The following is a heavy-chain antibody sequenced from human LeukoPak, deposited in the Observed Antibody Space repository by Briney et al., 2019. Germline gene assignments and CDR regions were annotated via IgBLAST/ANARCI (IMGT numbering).Heavy chain of an antibody. CDR3: ARPLNYYYYMDV. J-gene: IGHJ6*03. CDR2: IYYSGST. V-gene: IGHV4-39*01. Sequence: SETLSLTCTVSGGSLSSSPYYWGWIRQPPGKGLEWIGSIYYSGSTYYNPSLKSRVTISVDTSKNQFSLNLNSVTAADTAVYYCARPLNYYYYMDVWGKGTTVTVSS. CDR1: GGSLSSSPYY.